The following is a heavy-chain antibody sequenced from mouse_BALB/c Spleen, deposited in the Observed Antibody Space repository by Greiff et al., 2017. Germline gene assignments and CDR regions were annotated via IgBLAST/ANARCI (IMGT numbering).Heavy chain of an antibody. J-gene: IGHJ2*01. D-gene: IGHD2-3*01. CDR2: INPYNDGT. CDR1: GYTFTSYV. Sequence: VHVKQSGPELVKPGASVKMSCKASGYTFTSYVMHWVKQKPGQGLEWIGYINPYNDGTKYNEKFKGKATLTSDKSSSTAYMELSSLTSEDSAVYYCARSGDDGYPYFDYWGQGTTLTVSS. CDR3: ARSGDDGYPYFDY. V-gene: IGHV1-14*01.